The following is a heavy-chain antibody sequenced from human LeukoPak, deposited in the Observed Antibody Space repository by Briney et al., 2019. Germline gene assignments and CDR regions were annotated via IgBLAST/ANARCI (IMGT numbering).Heavy chain of an antibody. V-gene: IGHV3-11*04. J-gene: IGHJ6*03. Sequence: GGSLRLSCAASGFTFSDYYMSWIRQAPGKGLEWVSTIKGIGPTAYYADSLKGRFTISRDNAKNSLFLQMSSLRADDTAIYYCARAGELRYMDVWGKGTAVTVSS. CDR2: IKGIGPTA. D-gene: IGHD3-16*01. CDR3: ARAGELRYMDV. CDR1: GFTFSDYY.